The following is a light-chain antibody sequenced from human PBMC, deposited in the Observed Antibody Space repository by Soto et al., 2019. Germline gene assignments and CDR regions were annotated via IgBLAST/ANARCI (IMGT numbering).Light chain of an antibody. CDR3: QQYNNWPPL. CDR2: GAS. J-gene: IGKJ1*01. CDR1: QSVSSN. Sequence: EIVMTQSPATLSVSPGERATLSCRASQSVSSNLAWYQQKPGQTPSLLIYGASTRATGIPARFSGSGSGTEFSLTISSLQSEDFAVYYCQQYNNWPPLFGQGTKVDIK. V-gene: IGKV3-15*01.